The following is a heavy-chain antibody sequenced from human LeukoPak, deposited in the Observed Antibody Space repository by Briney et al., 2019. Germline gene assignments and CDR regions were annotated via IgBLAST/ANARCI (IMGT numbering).Heavy chain of an antibody. J-gene: IGHJ4*02. CDR3: AKGSRYMIVVLEDY. CDR2: ISSSSSYI. V-gene: IGHV3-21*04. D-gene: IGHD3-22*01. Sequence: GGSLRLSCAASGFTFSSYSMNWVRQAPGKGLEWVSSISSSSSYIYYADSVKGRFTISRDNAKNSLYLQMNSLRAEDTAVYYCAKGSRYMIVVLEDYWGQGTLVTVSS. CDR1: GFTFSSYS.